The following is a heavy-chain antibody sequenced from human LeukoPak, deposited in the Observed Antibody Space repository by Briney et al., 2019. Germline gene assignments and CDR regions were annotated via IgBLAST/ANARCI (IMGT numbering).Heavy chain of an antibody. CDR2: ISYDGSNK. D-gene: IGHD3-9*01. CDR3: ARDLPYYDILTGYWNYYYYGMDV. CDR1: GFTFSSYA. J-gene: IGHJ6*04. V-gene: IGHV3-30-3*01. Sequence: GRSLRLSCAASGFTFSSYAMHWVSQAPGKGLEWVAVISYDGSNKYYADSVKGRFTISRDNSKNTLYLQMNSLRAEDTAVYYCARDLPYYDILTGYWNYYYYGMDVWGEGTTVTVSS.